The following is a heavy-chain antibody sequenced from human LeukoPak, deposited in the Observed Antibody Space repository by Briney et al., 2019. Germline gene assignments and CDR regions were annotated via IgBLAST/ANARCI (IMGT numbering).Heavy chain of an antibody. V-gene: IGHV1-2*02. CDR1: GYTLIAYF. Sequence: ASVKVSCKASGYTLIAYFMHWVRQAPGQGLEWVGWINPNSGDTNFAQKFQGRVNMTRDTSISTAYMELSRLRSDDTAVYYCARDVWGVGAPRLDYWGQGTLVTVSS. J-gene: IGHJ4*02. CDR3: ARDVWGVGAPRLDY. CDR2: INPNSGDT. D-gene: IGHD3-16*01.